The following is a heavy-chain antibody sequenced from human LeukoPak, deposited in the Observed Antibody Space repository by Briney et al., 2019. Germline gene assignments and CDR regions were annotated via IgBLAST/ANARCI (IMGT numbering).Heavy chain of an antibody. V-gene: IGHV4-34*01. CDR1: GGSFSGYY. CDR2: INHSGST. CDR3: ARYNSSSWSQSLDY. D-gene: IGHD6-13*01. Sequence: SETLSLTCAVYGGSFSGYYWSWIRQPPGKGLEWIGEINHSGSTNYNPSLKSRVTISVDTSRNQFSLKLSSVTAADTAVYYCARYNSSSWSQSLDYWGQGTLVTVSS. J-gene: IGHJ4*02.